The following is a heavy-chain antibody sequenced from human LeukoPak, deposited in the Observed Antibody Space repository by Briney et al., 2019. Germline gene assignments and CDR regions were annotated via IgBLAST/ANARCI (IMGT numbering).Heavy chain of an antibody. D-gene: IGHD6-13*01. CDR3: AKEYSSSWYYFDY. V-gene: IGHV3-23*01. J-gene: IGHJ4*02. Sequence: GGSLRLSCAASGFTFSSYAMSWVRQAPGKGLEWGSAISSSGGGTYYADSVKGRFTISRDNSKNKLYLQMNSLRAEDTAVYYCAKEYSSSWYYFDYWGQGTLVTVSS. CDR1: GFTFSSYA. CDR2: ISSSGGGT.